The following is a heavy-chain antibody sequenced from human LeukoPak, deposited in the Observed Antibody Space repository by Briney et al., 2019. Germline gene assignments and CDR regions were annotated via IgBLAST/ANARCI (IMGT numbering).Heavy chain of an antibody. CDR2: IWHDGSNK. V-gene: IGHV3-33*01. CDR3: ARDNPHGGNFDY. Sequence: PGRSLRLSCAPSGFPFSTYAMHWVRQAPGKGLEWVALIWHDGSNKYYADSVKGRFTISRDNSKNTLYLQMNSLRAEDAAVYYCARDNPHGGNFDYWGQGTLVTVSS. CDR1: GFPFSTYA. J-gene: IGHJ4*02. D-gene: IGHD1-26*01.